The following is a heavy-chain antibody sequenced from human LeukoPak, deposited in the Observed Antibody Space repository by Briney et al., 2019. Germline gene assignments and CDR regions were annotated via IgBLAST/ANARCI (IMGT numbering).Heavy chain of an antibody. CDR1: GFSFSTTA. J-gene: IGHJ4*02. CDR2: IDDSGTNT. V-gene: IGHV3-23*01. CDR3: ANTHPAY. Sequence: PGGSLRLSCGASGFSFSTTAMSWVRQAPGKGLEWVSGIDDSGTNTYYADSVKGRFTISRDNSKNTLYLQMNSLRAEDTAVYYCANTHPAYWGQGTLVTVSS.